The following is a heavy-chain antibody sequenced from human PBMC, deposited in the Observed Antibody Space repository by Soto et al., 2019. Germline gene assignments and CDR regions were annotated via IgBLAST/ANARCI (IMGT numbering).Heavy chain of an antibody. CDR2: INSDGSTI. Sequence: GGSLRLSCAASGFNFSPFWMHWVRQTPGKGLVWVSHINSDGSTIVYADSVKGRFTISRDNAKKSLYLQMNSLRAEDTAVYYCTGGQDNLAVNFDYWGQGTPVTVSS. D-gene: IGHD1-1*01. CDR3: TGGQDNLAVNFDY. CDR1: GFNFSPFW. V-gene: IGHV3-74*01. J-gene: IGHJ4*02.